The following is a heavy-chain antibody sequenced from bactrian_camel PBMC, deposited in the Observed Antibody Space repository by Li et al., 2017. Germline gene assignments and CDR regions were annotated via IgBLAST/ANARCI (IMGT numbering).Heavy chain of an antibody. J-gene: IGHJ4*01. CDR3: AAKRQSFYPYRWTDFQY. D-gene: IGHD7*01. CDR2: ISPGGGST. V-gene: IGHV3S1*01. Sequence: HVQLVESGGGSVQSGGSLRLSCAASGITYNSALMGWFRQAPGKEREGVAQISPGGGSTYYADSVKGRFTISRDNAKNTVYLQMNSLNPEDTAMYYCAAKRQSFYPYRWTDFQYWGQGTQVTVS. CDR1: GITYNSAL.